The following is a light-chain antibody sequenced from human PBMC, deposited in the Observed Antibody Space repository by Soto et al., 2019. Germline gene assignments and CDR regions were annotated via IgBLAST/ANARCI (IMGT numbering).Light chain of an antibody. CDR2: DVS. Sequence: QSALTQPASVSGSPGQSITISCTGTSSDVGGYNYVSWYQLHPGKPPKLMIYDVSIQPSGVSNRFSGSKSGNTASLTISGLQAEDETDYYCSSYTSSSSVVFGGGTKLTVL. CDR3: SSYTSSSSVV. V-gene: IGLV2-14*03. CDR1: SSDVGGYNY. J-gene: IGLJ2*01.